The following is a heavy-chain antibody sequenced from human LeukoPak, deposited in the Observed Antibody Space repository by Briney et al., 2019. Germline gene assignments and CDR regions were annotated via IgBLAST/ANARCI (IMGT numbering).Heavy chain of an antibody. V-gene: IGHV3-7*01. J-gene: IGHJ6*02. Sequence: GGSLRLSCAASGFTFSSYWMSWVRQAPGKGLEWVATIKPIGSEKYYVNSVKGRFTISRDNAKNSLYLQMNSLRAEDTAVYYCARDVVLRGVVFYYYGMDVWGQGTTVTVSS. D-gene: IGHD2-8*02. CDR1: GFTFSSYW. CDR2: IKPIGSEK. CDR3: ARDVVLRGVVFYYYGMDV.